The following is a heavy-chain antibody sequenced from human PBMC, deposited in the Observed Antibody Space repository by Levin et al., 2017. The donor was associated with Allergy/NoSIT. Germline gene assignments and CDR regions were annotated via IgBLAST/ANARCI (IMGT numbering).Heavy chain of an antibody. CDR2: IHYSGSTIYN. J-gene: IGHJ3*02. CDR1: GGSISNYY. D-gene: IGHD3-10*01. CDR3: VIHIRGAANTVDI. V-gene: IGHV4-59*08. Sequence: SETLSLTCTVSGGSISNYYWSWVRQPPGKGLEWIGYIHYSGSTIYNSYNPSLKSRVTISADTSKNQFSLRLNSVTAAGTAVHYCVIHIRGAANTVDIWGQGTMVTVSS.